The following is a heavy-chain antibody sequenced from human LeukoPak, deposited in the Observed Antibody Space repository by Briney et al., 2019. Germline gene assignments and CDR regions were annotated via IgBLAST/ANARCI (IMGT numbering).Heavy chain of an antibody. CDR2: MYHGGSA. CDR3: ARVRGQLWPPDY. J-gene: IGHJ4*02. CDR1: SGSISRYY. V-gene: IGHV4-59*01. D-gene: IGHD1-1*01. Sequence: SETLSLTCTVSSGSISRYYWSWIRQSPGKALEWIGYMYHGGSAHYSPSLKSRVTISIDTSKNQISLKVASVTAADTAVYFCARVRGQLWPPDYWGQGTQVIVSS.